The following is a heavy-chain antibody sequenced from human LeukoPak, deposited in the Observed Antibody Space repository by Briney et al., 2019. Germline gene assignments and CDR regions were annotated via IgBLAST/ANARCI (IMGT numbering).Heavy chain of an antibody. Sequence: SETLSLTCTVSGGSISSYYWSWIRQPAGKGLEWIGRIYTSGSTNYNPSLKSRVTMSADTSKNQFSLKLSSVTAADTAVYYCARAGYDSSGYSAYFDYWGQGTLVTVSS. J-gene: IGHJ4*02. CDR2: IYTSGST. V-gene: IGHV4-4*07. CDR1: GGSISSYY. D-gene: IGHD3-22*01. CDR3: ARAGYDSSGYSAYFDY.